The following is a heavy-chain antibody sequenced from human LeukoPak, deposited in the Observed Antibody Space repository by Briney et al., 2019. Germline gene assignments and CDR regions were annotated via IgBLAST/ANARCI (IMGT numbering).Heavy chain of an antibody. CDR1: GYPFTTYD. CDR2: MNPNSGGT. Sequence: ASVKVSCKASGYPFTTYDINWVRQAPGQGLEWVAWMNPNSGGTVYAQKFQGRVTLARDTSIGTAYMELNSLRSEDTAVYYCARDYGGAPRFYYYYGMDVWGQGTTVTVSS. CDR3: ARDYGGAPRFYYYYGMDV. J-gene: IGHJ6*02. V-gene: IGHV1-8*01. D-gene: IGHD3-16*01.